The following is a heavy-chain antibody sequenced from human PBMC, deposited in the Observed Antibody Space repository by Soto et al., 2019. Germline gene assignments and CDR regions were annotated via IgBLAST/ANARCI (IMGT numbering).Heavy chain of an antibody. J-gene: IGHJ4*02. CDR2: LYSDGRT. V-gene: IGHV3-53*01. CDR1: GFTVSSNY. CDR3: ARESSDTSGYYQIDY. Sequence: EVQLVESGGGLIQPGGSLRLSCAASGFTVSSNYMTWVRQAPGKGLEWVSVLYSDGRTVYADSAKGRFTISRDISKNTVYLQMNSLRVEDTAVYYCARESSDTSGYYQIDYWGQGTLVTVSS. D-gene: IGHD3-22*01.